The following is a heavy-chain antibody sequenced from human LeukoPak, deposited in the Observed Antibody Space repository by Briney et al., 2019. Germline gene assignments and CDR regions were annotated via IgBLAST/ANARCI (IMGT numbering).Heavy chain of an antibody. CDR2: IIPIFGTA. V-gene: IGHV1-69*13. Sequence: ASVKVSCKASGYTFTSYGISWVRQAPGQGLEWMGGIIPIFGTANYAQKFQGRVTITADESTNTVYLELSSLRFDDTAVYYCARRYCSTISCYFDYWGQGTLVTVSS. CDR1: GYTFTSYG. J-gene: IGHJ4*03. D-gene: IGHD2-2*01. CDR3: ARRYCSTISCYFDY.